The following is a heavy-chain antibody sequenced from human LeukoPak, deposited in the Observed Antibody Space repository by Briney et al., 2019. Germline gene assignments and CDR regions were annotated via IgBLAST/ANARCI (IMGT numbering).Heavy chain of an antibody. J-gene: IGHJ4*02. D-gene: IGHD3-16*01. CDR2: INAGNGNT. V-gene: IGHV1-3*01. CDR1: GYTFTSYA. Sequence: ASVKVSCKASGYTFTSYAMHWVRQAPGQRPEWMGWINAGNGNTKYSQKFQGRVTITRDTSASTAYMELSSLRSEDTAVYYCARVRLGNYFDYWGQGTLVTVSS. CDR3: ARVRLGNYFDY.